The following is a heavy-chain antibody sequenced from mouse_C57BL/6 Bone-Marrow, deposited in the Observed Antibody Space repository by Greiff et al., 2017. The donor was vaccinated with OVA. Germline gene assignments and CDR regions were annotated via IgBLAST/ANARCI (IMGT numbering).Heavy chain of an antibody. CDR2: IYPGAGDT. J-gene: IGHJ2*01. D-gene: IGHD3-1*01. CDR3: ARSTGAPRRYFDY. V-gene: IGHV1-80*01. Sequence: QVQLQQSGAELVKPGASVKISCKASGYAFSSYWMNWVKQRPGKGLEWIGQIYPGAGDTNYNGKFKGKATLTADKSSSTAYMQLSSLTSEDSAVYFCARSTGAPRRYFDYWGQGTTLTVSS. CDR1: GYAFSSYW.